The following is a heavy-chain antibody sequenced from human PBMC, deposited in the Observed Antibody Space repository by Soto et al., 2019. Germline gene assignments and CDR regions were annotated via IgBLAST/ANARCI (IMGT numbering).Heavy chain of an antibody. D-gene: IGHD2-21*01. V-gene: IGHV4-34*01. CDR2: INHLGSI. Sequence: SETLSLTCVVSGGSLIDYFWSWILQPPGMALEWIGEINHLGSINYNPSLKSRVTMSVDTSKNQFSLTLNSVTAADTATYYCARGGISHWAYFYYMDFWDRGTTVTVSS. CDR3: ARGGISHWAYFYYMDF. J-gene: IGHJ6*03. CDR1: GGSLIDYF.